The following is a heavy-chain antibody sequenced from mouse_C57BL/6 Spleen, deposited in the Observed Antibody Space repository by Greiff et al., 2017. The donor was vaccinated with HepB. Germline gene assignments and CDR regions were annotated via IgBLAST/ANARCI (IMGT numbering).Heavy chain of an antibody. V-gene: IGHV1-72*01. CDR1: GYTFTSYW. Sequence: QQSCKASGYTFTSYWMHWVKQRPGRGLEWIGRIDPNSGGTKYNEKFKSKATLTVDKPSSTAYMQLSSLTSEDSAVYYCARWGIYYDYDADAMDYWGQGTSVTVSS. D-gene: IGHD2-4*01. CDR2: IDPNSGGT. CDR3: ARWGIYYDYDADAMDY. J-gene: IGHJ4*01.